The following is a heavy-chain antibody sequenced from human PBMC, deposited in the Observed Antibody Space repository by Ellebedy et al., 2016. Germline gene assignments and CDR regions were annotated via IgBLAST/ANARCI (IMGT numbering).Heavy chain of an antibody. CDR1: GGSISSNNYY. J-gene: IGHJ6*02. CDR2: IYHSGST. V-gene: IGHV4-39*07. Sequence: SETLSLTCTVSGGSISSNNYYWGWVRQPPGKGLEWIGTIYHSGSTSYSPSLKGRVTISVDTSKNQYSLKLSSVTAADTAVYYCATNPHSSPDSYGMDVWGQGTTVTVSS. CDR3: ATNPHSSPDSYGMDV. D-gene: IGHD6-13*01.